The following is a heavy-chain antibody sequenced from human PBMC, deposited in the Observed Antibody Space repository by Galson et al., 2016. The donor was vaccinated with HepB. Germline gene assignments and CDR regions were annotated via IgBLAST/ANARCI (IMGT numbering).Heavy chain of an antibody. CDR1: GFTFSNYA. CDR2: ISAGGGST. J-gene: IGHJ4*02. CDR3: AKRVSSSKYFDY. V-gene: IGHV3-23*01. D-gene: IGHD2-2*01. Sequence: SLRLSCAASGFTFSNYAMSWVRQAPGKGLEWVSAISAGGGSTYYADSVKGRFTISRDNSKNTLYMQMNSLRADDTAVYYCAKRVSSSKYFDYWGQGTLVTVSS.